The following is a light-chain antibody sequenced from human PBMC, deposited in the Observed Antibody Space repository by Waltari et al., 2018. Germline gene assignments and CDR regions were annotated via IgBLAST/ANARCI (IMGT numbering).Light chain of an antibody. CDR1: QSLLKSDGYSH. J-gene: IGKJ1*01. CDR3: MQAFESPRT. V-gene: IGKV2-28*01. CDR2: LGS. Sequence: DIVMTQSPLSLPVTPGESASISCRSSQSLLKSDGYSHLDWYLQKPGQSPQLLMYLGSNRASGVPDRFSGNGSGTDFTLRISRVEADDVGVYYCMQAFESPRTLGQGTKVEIK.